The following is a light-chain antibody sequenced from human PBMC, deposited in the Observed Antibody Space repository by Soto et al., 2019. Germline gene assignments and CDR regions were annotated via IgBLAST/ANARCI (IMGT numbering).Light chain of an antibody. V-gene: IGKV1-27*01. CDR2: SAS. Sequence: IQLTQSPSSLSASVGDRVTITXXVNKGTSSYLNWYRQKPRKVPELLIYSASNLQSGVPSRFSGSGSGTDFTLTISSLQPEDDATYYGQRTYNAPITFGQRTRLEI. J-gene: IGKJ5*01. CDR3: QRTYNAPIT. CDR1: KGTSSY.